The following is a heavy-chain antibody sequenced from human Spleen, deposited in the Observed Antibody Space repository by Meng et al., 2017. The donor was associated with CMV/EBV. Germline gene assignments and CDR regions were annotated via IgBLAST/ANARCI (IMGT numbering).Heavy chain of an antibody. CDR2: INPSGGST. D-gene: IGHD3-3*01. V-gene: IGHV1-46*01. CDR1: GYTVTSYY. Sequence: KASGYTVTSYYMHWVRQAPGQGLEWMGIINPSGGSTSYAQKFQGRVTMTRDTSTSTVYMELSSLRSEDTAVYYCARDRTIFGGAFDIWGQGTMVTVSS. CDR3: ARDRTIFGGAFDI. J-gene: IGHJ3*02.